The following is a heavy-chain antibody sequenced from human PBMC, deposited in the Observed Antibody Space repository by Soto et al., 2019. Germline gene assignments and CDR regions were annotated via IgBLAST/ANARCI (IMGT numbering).Heavy chain of an antibody. D-gene: IGHD3-16*02. CDR3: ARGRYYFDY. CDR1: GGSISSGGYS. CDR2: IYHSGST. J-gene: IGHJ4*02. Sequence: SETLSLTCAVSGGSISSGGYSWSWIRQPPGKGLEWIGYIYHSGSTYHNPSLKSRVTISVDRSKNQFSLKLSSVTAADTAVYYCARGRYYFDYWGQGTLVTVSS. V-gene: IGHV4-30-2*01.